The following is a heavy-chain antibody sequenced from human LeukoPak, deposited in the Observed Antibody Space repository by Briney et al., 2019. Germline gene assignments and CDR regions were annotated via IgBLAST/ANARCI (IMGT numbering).Heavy chain of an antibody. CDR2: INHSGST. D-gene: IGHD6-13*01. CDR3: ARAATVAAAGYYFDY. Sequence: PSETLSLTCAVYGGSFSGYYWSWIRQPPGKGLEWIGEINHSGSTNYNPPLKSRVTISVDTSKNQFSLKLSSVTAAGTAVYYCARAATVAAAGYYFDYWGQGTLVTVSS. CDR1: GGSFSGYY. V-gene: IGHV4-34*01. J-gene: IGHJ4*02.